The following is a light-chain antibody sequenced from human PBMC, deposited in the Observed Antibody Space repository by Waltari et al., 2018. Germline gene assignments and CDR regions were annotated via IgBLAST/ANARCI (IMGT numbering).Light chain of an antibody. Sequence: QSPLTQPPSVSGSPGQSVTISCTGTSNDVGPFDRVSWYQQPPGTAPKLLIFEVSNRPSGVPDRFSGSASGNTASLTISGLQAEDEADYYCCLYTTNFYVFAPATKVTVL. CDR1: SNDVGPFDR. V-gene: IGLV2-18*01. J-gene: IGLJ1*01. CDR3: CLYTTNFYV. CDR2: EVS.